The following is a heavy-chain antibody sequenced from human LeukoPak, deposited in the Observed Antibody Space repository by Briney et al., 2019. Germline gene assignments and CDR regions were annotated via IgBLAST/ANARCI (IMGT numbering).Heavy chain of an antibody. Sequence: ASVKVSCKASGYTFTSYYMHWVRQAPGQGLEWMGIINPSGGSTSYAQKFQGRVTMTRDTSTSTVYMELSSLRSEDTAVYYCARLTNYDFWSGYQLPPYYYYGMDVWGQGTTVTVSS. CDR1: GYTFTSYY. CDR2: INPSGGST. D-gene: IGHD3-3*01. J-gene: IGHJ6*02. CDR3: ARLTNYDFWSGYQLPPYYYYGMDV. V-gene: IGHV1-46*01.